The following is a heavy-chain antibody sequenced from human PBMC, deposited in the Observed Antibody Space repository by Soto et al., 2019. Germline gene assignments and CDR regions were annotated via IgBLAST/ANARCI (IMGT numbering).Heavy chain of an antibody. Sequence: ASVKVSCKASGYTFTSYGISWVRQAPGQGLEWMGWISAYNGNTNYAQKLQGRVTMTTDTSTSTAYMELRSLRSDDTAVYYCARGLYSSGWYPDAFDIWGQGTMVTVSS. J-gene: IGHJ3*02. CDR1: GYTFTSYG. CDR3: ARGLYSSGWYPDAFDI. CDR2: ISAYNGNT. V-gene: IGHV1-18*01. D-gene: IGHD6-19*01.